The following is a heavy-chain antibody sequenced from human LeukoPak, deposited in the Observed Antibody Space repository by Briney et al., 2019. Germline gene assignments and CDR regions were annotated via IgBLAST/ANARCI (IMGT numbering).Heavy chain of an antibody. CDR2: IKTDGSQQ. J-gene: IGHJ4*02. V-gene: IGHV3-7*01. CDR1: GFTFNMYW. D-gene: IGHD3-10*01. CDR3: ARDVFFDY. Sequence: GGSLRVSCAASGFTFNMYWMTWVRQAPGKGLEWVATIKTDGSQQSYADSVKGRFTVSRDNAKNSLYLQMNSLRAEDTAVYYCARDVFFDYWGQGTLVTVSS.